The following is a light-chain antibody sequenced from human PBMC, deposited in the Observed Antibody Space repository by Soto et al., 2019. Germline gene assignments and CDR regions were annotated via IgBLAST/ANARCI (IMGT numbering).Light chain of an antibody. V-gene: IGLV3-1*01. CDR3: QSCDSSTYVV. J-gene: IGLJ2*01. Sequence: SSELTQPPSVSVSPGQTASITCSGAKSGVKYASWYQQKPGQSPVLVIYQDSKRPSGIPERFSGSNSGNTATLTISGTQAMDEADYYCQSCDSSTYVVFGGGTKLTVL. CDR2: QDS. CDR1: KSGVKY.